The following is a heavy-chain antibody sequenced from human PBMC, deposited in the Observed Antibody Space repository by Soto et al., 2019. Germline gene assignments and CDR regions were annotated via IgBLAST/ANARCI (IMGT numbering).Heavy chain of an antibody. J-gene: IGHJ4*02. CDR3: AKGSDYDSSGYYLSFDY. CDR1: GFTFSSYA. D-gene: IGHD3-22*01. CDR2: ISGSGGST. V-gene: IGHV3-23*01. Sequence: EVQLLESGGGLVQPGGSLRLSCAASGFTFSSYAMSWVRQAPGKGLEWVSAISGSGGSTYYADSVKGRFTISRDNSKNTLYLQMNSLRAEDTAVYYCAKGSDYDSSGYYLSFDYGGQGTLVTVSS.